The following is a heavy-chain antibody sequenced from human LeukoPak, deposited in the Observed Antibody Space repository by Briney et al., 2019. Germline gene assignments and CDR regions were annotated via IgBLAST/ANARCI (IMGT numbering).Heavy chain of an antibody. CDR1: GFTFSSYS. J-gene: IGHJ4*02. CDR3: ARDSSSLSYFDY. V-gene: IGHV3-21*01. CDR2: ISSSSSYI. Sequence: GSLRLSCAASGFTFSSYSMNWGRQAPGKGLGWVPSISSSSSYIYYADSVKGRFTISRDNAKNSLYLQMNSLRAEDTAVYYCARDSSSLSYFDYWGQGTLVTVSS. D-gene: IGHD6-6*01.